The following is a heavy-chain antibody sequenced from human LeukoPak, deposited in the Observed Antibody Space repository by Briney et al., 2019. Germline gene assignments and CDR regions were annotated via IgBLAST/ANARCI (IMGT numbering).Heavy chain of an antibody. CDR3: ARGGVDSYDCSGYYYFDY. CDR1: GFTVSSNY. J-gene: IGHJ4*02. D-gene: IGHD3-22*01. CDR2: IYSGGST. Sequence: GGSLRLSCAASGFTVSSNYMSWVRQAPGKGLEWVSVIYSGGSTYYADSVKGRFTISRDNSKNTLYLQMNSLRAEATAVYYCARGGVDSYDCSGYYYFDYWGQGTLVTVSS. V-gene: IGHV3-53*01.